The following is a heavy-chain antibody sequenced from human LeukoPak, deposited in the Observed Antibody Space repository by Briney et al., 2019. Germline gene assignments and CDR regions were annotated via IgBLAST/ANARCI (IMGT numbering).Heavy chain of an antibody. V-gene: IGHV1-69*13. D-gene: IGHD2-2*01. CDR2: IIPIFGTA. CDR1: GGTFSSYA. Sequence: GASVKVSCKASGGTFSSYAISWVRQAPGQGLEWMGGIIPIFGTANYAQKFQGRVTITADESTSTAYMELSSLRSEDTAVYYCAREVVVPAALFYWGQGTLVTVSS. J-gene: IGHJ4*02. CDR3: AREVVVPAALFY.